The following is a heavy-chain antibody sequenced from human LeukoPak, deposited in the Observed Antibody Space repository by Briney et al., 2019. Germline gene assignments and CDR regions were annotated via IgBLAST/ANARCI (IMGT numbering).Heavy chain of an antibody. D-gene: IGHD3-3*01. Sequence: KPSETLSLTCAVSGYSISSGYYWGWIRQPPGKGLEWIGSIHHSGSTYYNPSLKSRVTISVDTSKNQFSLKLSSVTAADTAVYYCARSGDGSGYSYNWFDPWGQGTLVTVSS. CDR1: GYSISSGYY. J-gene: IGHJ5*02. CDR2: IHHSGST. CDR3: ARSGDGSGYSYNWFDP. V-gene: IGHV4-38-2*01.